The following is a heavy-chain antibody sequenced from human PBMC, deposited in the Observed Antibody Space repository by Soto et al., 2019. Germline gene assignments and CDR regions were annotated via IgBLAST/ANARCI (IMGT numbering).Heavy chain of an antibody. CDR1: GYSISSGYY. J-gene: IGHJ4*02. V-gene: IGHV4-38-2*01. Sequence: SETLSLTCAVSGYSISSGYYWGWIRQPPGKGLEWIGSIYHSGSTYYNPSPKSRVTISVDTSKNQFSLKLSSVTATDTAVYYCARLGDYVERNFDYWGQGTLVTVSS. D-gene: IGHD4-17*01. CDR3: ARLGDYVERNFDY. CDR2: IYHSGST.